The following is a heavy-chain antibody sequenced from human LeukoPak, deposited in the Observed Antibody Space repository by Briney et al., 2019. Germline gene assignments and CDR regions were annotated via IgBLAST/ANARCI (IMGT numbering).Heavy chain of an antibody. D-gene: IGHD3-10*01. Sequence: PSETLSLTCTVSGGSISSYYWSWIRQPAGKGLEWIGRIYTSGSTNYNPSLKSRVTMSVDTSKNQFSLKLSSVTAADTAVYYCARSPGDSRYYYYYMDVWGKGTTVTVSS. V-gene: IGHV4-4*07. J-gene: IGHJ6*03. CDR1: GGSISSYY. CDR3: ARSPGDSRYYYYYMDV. CDR2: IYTSGST.